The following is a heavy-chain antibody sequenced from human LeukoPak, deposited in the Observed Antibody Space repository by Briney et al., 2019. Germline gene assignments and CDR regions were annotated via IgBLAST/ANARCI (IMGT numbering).Heavy chain of an antibody. CDR1: GYTLTNYA. D-gene: IGHD2-2*01. CDR3: ARVQGYCSTTSCYPHY. J-gene: IGHJ4*02. V-gene: IGHV7-4-1*02. CDR2: INTNTGNP. Sequence: ASVKVSCKASGYTLTNYALNWVRQAPGQGLEWMGWINTNTGNPTYAQGFTGRFVFSLDTSVNTAYLQISSLRAEDTAIYYCARVQGYCSTTSCYPHYWGQGTLVTVSS.